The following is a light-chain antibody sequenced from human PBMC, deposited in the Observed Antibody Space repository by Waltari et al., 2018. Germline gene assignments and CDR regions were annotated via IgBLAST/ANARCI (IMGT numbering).Light chain of an antibody. CDR2: GAS. J-gene: IGKJ4*01. V-gene: IGKV3-15*01. Sequence: EIVMTQSPATLSVSPGERATLSCRASQSVSSNLAWYQQKPGQAPWLLIDGASTRATGIPARFSGSGSGTEFTLTISSLQSEDFAVYYCQQYNNWPRALTFGGGTKVEIK. CDR1: QSVSSN. CDR3: QQYNNWPRALT.